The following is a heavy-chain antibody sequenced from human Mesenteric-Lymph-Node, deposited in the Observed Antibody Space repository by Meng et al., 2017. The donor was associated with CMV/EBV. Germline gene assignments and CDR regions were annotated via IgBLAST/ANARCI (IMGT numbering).Heavy chain of an antibody. Sequence: LSFAASGFTFNSYRMNWVRQAPGKGLEWVSIISGSSDYVYYADSVKGRFTISRDNAKNSLYLQMNSLRVEDTAVYYCARDPSGSIVWGRGVLVTVSS. CDR1: GFTFNSYR. J-gene: IGHJ4*02. D-gene: IGHD2-15*01. V-gene: IGHV3-21*01. CDR3: ARDPSGSIV. CDR2: ISGSSDYV.